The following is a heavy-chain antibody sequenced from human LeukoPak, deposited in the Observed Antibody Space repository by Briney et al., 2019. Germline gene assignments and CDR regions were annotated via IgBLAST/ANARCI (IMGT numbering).Heavy chain of an antibody. D-gene: IGHD6-13*01. CDR1: GDSFTRYW. J-gene: IGHJ4*02. CDR2: IYPGDSDS. Sequence: GESLKISCKGFGDSFTRYWIGWVRQLPGKGLEWMGIIYPGDSDSRYSPSFQGQVTISADKSISTAYLQWSSLKASDTAMYYCARDLGYSSSWPLGDYWGQGTLVTVSS. CDR3: ARDLGYSSSWPLGDY. V-gene: IGHV5-51*01.